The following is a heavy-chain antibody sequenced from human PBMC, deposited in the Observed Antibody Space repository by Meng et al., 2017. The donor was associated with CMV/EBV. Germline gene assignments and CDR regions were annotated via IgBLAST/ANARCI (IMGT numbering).Heavy chain of an antibody. J-gene: IGHJ4*02. CDR1: GGTFSSYT. Sequence: SVKVSCKASGGTFSSYTISWVRQAPGQGLEWMGRIIPILDIADYAQKFQGRVTITADKSTSTAYMELSSLRSEDTAVYYCARESYSSGWYSFDYWGQGTLVTVSS. V-gene: IGHV1-69*04. CDR3: ARESYSSGWYSFDY. CDR2: IIPILDIA. D-gene: IGHD6-19*01.